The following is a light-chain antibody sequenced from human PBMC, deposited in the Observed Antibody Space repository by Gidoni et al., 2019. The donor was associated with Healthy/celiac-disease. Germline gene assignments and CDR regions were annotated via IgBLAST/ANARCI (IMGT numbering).Light chain of an antibody. CDR1: TSDVGGYND. CDR2: EVS. J-gene: IGLJ2*01. Sequence: QSALTPPASVSGSPGPSITSSCTGTTSDVGGYNDVSWYQQHPGKAPKLRIYEVSNRPSGVSNRFSGSKSGNTASLTISGLPAEDESDYYCSSYTSSSSVVFGGGTKLTVL. V-gene: IGLV2-14*01. CDR3: SSYTSSSSVV.